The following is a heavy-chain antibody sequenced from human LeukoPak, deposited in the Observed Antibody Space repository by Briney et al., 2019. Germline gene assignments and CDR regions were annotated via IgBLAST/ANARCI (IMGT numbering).Heavy chain of an antibody. CDR1: GCTFSSYA. CDR3: AKDKRGYCSGGSCYGLGDYFDY. Sequence: QPGGSLRLSCAASGCTFSSYAMSWVRQAPGKGLEWVSAISGSGGSTYYADSVKGRFTISRDNSKNTLYLQMNSLRAEDTAVYYCAKDKRGYCSGGSCYGLGDYFDYWGQGTLVTVSS. D-gene: IGHD2-15*01. V-gene: IGHV3-23*01. J-gene: IGHJ4*02. CDR2: ISGSGGST.